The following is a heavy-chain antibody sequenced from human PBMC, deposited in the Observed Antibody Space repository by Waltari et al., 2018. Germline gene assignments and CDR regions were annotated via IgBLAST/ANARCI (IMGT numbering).Heavy chain of an antibody. J-gene: IGHJ6*02. Sequence: QVQLQESGPGLVKPSETLSLTCTVSGGSISSYYWSWIRQPPGKGLEWIGYIYYSGSTNYNPALKSRVTISVDTSKNQFSLKLSSVTAADTAVYYCARVLGGYDQGGMDVWGQGTTVTVSS. CDR2: IYYSGST. CDR3: ARVLGGYDQGGMDV. V-gene: IGHV4-59*01. CDR1: GGSISSYY. D-gene: IGHD5-12*01.